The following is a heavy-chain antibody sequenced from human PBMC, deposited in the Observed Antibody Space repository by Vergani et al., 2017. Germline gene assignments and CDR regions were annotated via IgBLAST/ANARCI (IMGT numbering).Heavy chain of an antibody. J-gene: IGHJ4*02. V-gene: IGHV1-46*03. D-gene: IGHD2-2*01. CDR2: INPSGGST. CDR1: GYTFTSYY. Sequence: QVQLVQSGAEVKKPGASVKVSCKASGYTFTSYYMHWVRQAPGQGLEWMGIINPSGGSTSYAQKFQGRVTMTRDTSTSTVYMELSSLRSEDTAVYYCAISLYQLLPFDYWGQGTLVTVSS. CDR3: AISLYQLLPFDY.